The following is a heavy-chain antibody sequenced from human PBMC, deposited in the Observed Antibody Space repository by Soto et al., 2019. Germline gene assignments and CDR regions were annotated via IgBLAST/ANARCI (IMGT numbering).Heavy chain of an antibody. CDR3: ARDWGGDYPLYYFDH. CDR2: INPSGTST. J-gene: IGHJ4*02. Sequence: ASVKVSWKASGYTFTSSYMHWVRQAPGQGLEWMGLINPSGTSTSYAQKFQGRVTMTRDTSTSTVYMELSSLRSEDMAVYYCARDWGGDYPLYYFDHWGQGTLVTVSS. D-gene: IGHD4-17*01. V-gene: IGHV1-46*01. CDR1: GYTFTSSY.